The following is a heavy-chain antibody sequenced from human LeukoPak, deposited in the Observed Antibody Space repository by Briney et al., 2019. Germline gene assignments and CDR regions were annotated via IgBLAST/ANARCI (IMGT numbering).Heavy chain of an antibody. CDR2: IYTSGST. J-gene: IGHJ5*02. D-gene: IGHD3-10*01. CDR3: AREGRERITMVRGVKPNPKPNWFDP. Sequence: SETLSLTCTVSGGSISSYYWSWIRQPAGKGLEWIGRIYTSGSTNYNPSLKSRVTMSVDTSKNQFSLKLSSVTAADTAVYYCAREGRERITMVRGVKPNPKPNWFDPWGQGTLVTVSS. V-gene: IGHV4-4*07. CDR1: GGSISSYY.